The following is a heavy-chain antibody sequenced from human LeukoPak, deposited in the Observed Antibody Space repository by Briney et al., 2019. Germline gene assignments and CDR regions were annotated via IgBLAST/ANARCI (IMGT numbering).Heavy chain of an antibody. Sequence: QPGESLRLSCAASGFTFSSYGMHWVRQAPGKGLEWVAALLYDGNTKHYADSVKGRFTISRDISKNTFYLQMNSLTAEDTAVYYCARDHRPEIQYYYMDVWGKGTTVAVSS. CDR2: LLYDGNTK. D-gene: IGHD1-14*01. CDR3: ARDHRPEIQYYYMDV. J-gene: IGHJ6*03. CDR1: GFTFSSYG. V-gene: IGHV3-33*08.